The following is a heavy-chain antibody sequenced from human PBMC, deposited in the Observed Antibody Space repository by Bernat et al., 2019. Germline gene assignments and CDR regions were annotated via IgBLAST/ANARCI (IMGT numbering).Heavy chain of an antibody. V-gene: IGHV3-30*03. J-gene: IGHJ4*02. D-gene: IGHD4-17*01. CDR3: AGTVYFDY. Sequence: QVQLVESGGGVVQPGRSLRLSCAASGFTFSSYGMHWVRQAPGKGLEWVAVISYDGSNKYYADSVKGRFTISRDNSKNTLYLQMNSLRAEDTAVYYCAGTVYFDYWGQGTLVTVSS. CDR1: GFTFSSYG. CDR2: ISYDGSNK.